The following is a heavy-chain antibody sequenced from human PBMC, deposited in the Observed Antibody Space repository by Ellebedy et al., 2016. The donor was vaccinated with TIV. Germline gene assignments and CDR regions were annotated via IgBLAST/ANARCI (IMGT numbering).Heavy chain of an antibody. J-gene: IGHJ2*01. D-gene: IGHD4-17*01. Sequence: MPSETLSLTCTVSGISIGRYFWHWIRQSPEKGLEWIGYIYYSGTTTYSPSLKSRVTMSVDTSKKQFSLRLTSATSADTAVYYCARRLHYGDWYFDLWGRGTLVTVSS. CDR1: GISIGRYF. V-gene: IGHV4-59*01. CDR2: IYYSGTT. CDR3: ARRLHYGDWYFDL.